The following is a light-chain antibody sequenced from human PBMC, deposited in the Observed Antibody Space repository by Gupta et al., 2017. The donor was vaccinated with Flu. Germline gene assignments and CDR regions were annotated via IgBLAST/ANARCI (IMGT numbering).Light chain of an antibody. CDR2: EGS. V-gene: IGLV2-23*01. Sequence: QSALTQPASVSGSPGQSITISCTGTSSDVGSYNLVSWYQQHPGKAPKLMIYEGSKRPSGVSNRFSGSKSGNTASLTISELQAEDEADYYCCSYAGVWVFGGGTKLTVL. CDR3: CSYAGVWV. CDR1: SSDVGSYNL. J-gene: IGLJ3*02.